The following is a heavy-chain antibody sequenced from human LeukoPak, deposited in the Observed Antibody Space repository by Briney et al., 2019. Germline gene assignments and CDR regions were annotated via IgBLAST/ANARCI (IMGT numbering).Heavy chain of an antibody. D-gene: IGHD3-3*01. V-gene: IGHV4-59*01. CDR3: ASRDFWSGSFDH. CDR1: GGSISSYY. J-gene: IGHJ4*02. Sequence: SETLSLTCTVSGGSISSYYWSWIRQPPGKGLEWIGYIYYSGSTNYNPSLKSRVTISVDTSKNQFSLKLSSVTAADTAVYYCASRDFWSGSFDHWGQGTLVTVSS. CDR2: IYYSGST.